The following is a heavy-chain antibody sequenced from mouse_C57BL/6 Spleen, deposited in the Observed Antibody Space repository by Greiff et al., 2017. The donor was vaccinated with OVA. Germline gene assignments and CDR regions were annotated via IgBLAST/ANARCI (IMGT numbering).Heavy chain of an antibody. V-gene: IGHV1-76*01. D-gene: IGHD2-4*01. CDR3: ARGDDYDGRCFDV. J-gene: IGHJ1*03. CDR1: GYTFTDYY. CDR2: IYPGSGNT. Sequence: QVQLQQPGAELVKPGASVKLSCKASGYTFTDYYINWVKQRPGQGLEWIARIYPGSGNTYYNEKFKGKATLTAEKSSSTAYMQLSSLTSEDSAVYFCARGDDYDGRCFDVWGTGTTVTVSS.